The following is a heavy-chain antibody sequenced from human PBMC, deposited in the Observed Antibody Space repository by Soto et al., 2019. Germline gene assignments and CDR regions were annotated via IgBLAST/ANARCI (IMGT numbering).Heavy chain of an antibody. V-gene: IGHV3-13*01. CDR3: ARGAIEGVTWNWFDT. CDR1: GFTFSSHD. Sequence: EVQLVESGGGLVQPGGSLRLSCTASGFTFSSHDMHWVRQVTGKGLEWVSGIESDGDAKYLASVQSRFSISRENAKNSLHIQMYSLRVDDTAVYYCARGAIEGVTWNWFDTWGQGTVVPVSS. J-gene: IGHJ5*02. CDR2: IESDGDA. D-gene: IGHD3-16*01.